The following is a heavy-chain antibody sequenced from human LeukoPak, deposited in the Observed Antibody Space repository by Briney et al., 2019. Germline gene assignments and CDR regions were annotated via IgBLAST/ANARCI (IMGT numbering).Heavy chain of an antibody. CDR1: GLVFRNTW. Sequence: GGPLRLSFAASGLVFRNTWITGFRKAPGKGLDWVGRIKSKTDGGTTDYAAPVKGRFTVSRDDSKNTLYLQMNSLKTEDTAVYFCTTYHWWVLRNDYWGQGTLVTVSS. V-gene: IGHV3-15*01. CDR3: TTYHWWVLRNDY. J-gene: IGHJ4*02. CDR2: IKSKTDGGTT. D-gene: IGHD2-15*01.